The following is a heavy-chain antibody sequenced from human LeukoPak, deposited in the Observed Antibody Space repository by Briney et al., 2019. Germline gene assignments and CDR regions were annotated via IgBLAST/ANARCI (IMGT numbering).Heavy chain of an antibody. Sequence: ASVKVSCKASGYRFTSFGISWVRQAPGQGLEWMGWISAYNGNTNYAQKFQGRVTITADESTSTAYMELSSLRSEDTAVYYCARDRGGSSWYNWFDPWGQGTLVTVSS. CDR3: ARDRGGSSWYNWFDP. CDR1: GYRFTSFG. J-gene: IGHJ5*02. D-gene: IGHD6-13*01. V-gene: IGHV1-18*01. CDR2: ISAYNGNT.